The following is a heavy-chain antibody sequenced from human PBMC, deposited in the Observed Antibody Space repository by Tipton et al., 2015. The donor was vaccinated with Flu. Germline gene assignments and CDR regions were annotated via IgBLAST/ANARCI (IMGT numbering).Heavy chain of an antibody. CDR1: GFTFSSYG. Sequence: SLRLSCAASGFTFSSYGMHWVRQAPGKGLEWVAVIWYDGSNKYYADSVKGRFTISRDNSKNTLYLQMNSLRAEDTAVYYCARGPPGAYCGGDCYQPLDYWGQGTLVTVSS. CDR2: IWYDGSNK. J-gene: IGHJ4*02. D-gene: IGHD2-21*02. V-gene: IGHV3-33*01. CDR3: ARGPPGAYCGGDCYQPLDY.